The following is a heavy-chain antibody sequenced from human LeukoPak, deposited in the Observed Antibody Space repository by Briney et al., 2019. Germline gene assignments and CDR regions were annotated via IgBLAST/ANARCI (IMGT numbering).Heavy chain of an antibody. J-gene: IGHJ4*02. D-gene: IGHD1-26*01. CDR2: INPNSGGT. CDR3: ARRSGSYSFDY. CDR1: GNTFTDLS. Sequence: ASVKVSCKVSGNTFTDLSMNWVRQAPGQGLEWMGWINPNSGGTNYAQKFQGRVTMTRDTSISTAYMKLSRLRSDDTAVYYCARRSGSYSFDYWGQGTLVTVSS. V-gene: IGHV1-2*02.